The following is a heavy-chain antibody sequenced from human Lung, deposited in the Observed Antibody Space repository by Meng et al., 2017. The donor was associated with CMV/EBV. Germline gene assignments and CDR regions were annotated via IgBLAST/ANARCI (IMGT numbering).Heavy chain of an antibody. CDR3: AKSSDNGWSS. D-gene: IGHD6-19*01. J-gene: IGHJ4*01. V-gene: IGHV1-2*06. CDR1: GYSFSGFY. Sequence: VQLVQSGAEVKRPGASVKISCQASGYSFSGFYLNWARQAPGHGLEWLGRVNPISDDTHLAQKFEGRITVTRGATINTAFMELTRLRPDDTAVYYCAKSSDNGWSSWGPGTLVIVSS. CDR2: VNPISDDT.